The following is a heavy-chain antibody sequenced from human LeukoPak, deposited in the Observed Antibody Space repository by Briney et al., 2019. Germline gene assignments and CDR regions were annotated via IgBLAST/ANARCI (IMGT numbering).Heavy chain of an antibody. J-gene: IGHJ4*02. D-gene: IGHD6-19*01. V-gene: IGHV3-23*01. CDR1: GFTFSSYA. CDR3: AKDLTAYSSGWYNDY. CDR2: ISGSGGST. Sequence: PGGSLRLSCAASGFTFSSYAMSWVRQAPGKGLEWVSAISGSGGSTYYADSVKGRFTISRDNSKNTLYLQMNSLRAEDTAVYYCAKDLTAYSSGWYNDYWGQGTLVTVSS.